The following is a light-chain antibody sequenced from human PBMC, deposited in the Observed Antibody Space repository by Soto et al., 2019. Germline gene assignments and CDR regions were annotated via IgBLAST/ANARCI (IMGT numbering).Light chain of an antibody. CDR2: AAS. V-gene: IGKV1-27*01. CDR1: QDIGNF. CDR3: QKCKVAPFT. J-gene: IGKJ4*01. Sequence: ILMTQSPSSLSAFVGDRVTITCRASQDIGNFLAWYQQKPGKVPKLLIYAASTLQSGVPSRFSGSGSGTDFTLNISSLQPEDVATYYCQKCKVAPFTFGGGTKVDIK.